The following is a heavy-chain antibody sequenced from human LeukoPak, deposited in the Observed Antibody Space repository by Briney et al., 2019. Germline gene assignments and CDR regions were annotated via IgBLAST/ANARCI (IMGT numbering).Heavy chain of an antibody. CDR3: ARHSMITLDY. CDR1: GGSISSYY. J-gene: IGHJ4*02. V-gene: IGHV4-59*08. Sequence: PSETLSLTCTVSGGSISSYYWSWVRQPPGKGLEWIGYIYYSGSTNYNPSLKSRVTISVDTSKNQFSLKLSSVTAADTAVYYCARHSMITLDYWGQGTLVTVSS. D-gene: IGHD3-16*01. CDR2: IYYSGST.